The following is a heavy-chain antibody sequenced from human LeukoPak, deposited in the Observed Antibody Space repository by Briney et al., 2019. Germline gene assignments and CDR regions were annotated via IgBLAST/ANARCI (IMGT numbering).Heavy chain of an antibody. D-gene: IGHD6-6*01. V-gene: IGHV3-23*01. CDR1: GFTFSSYA. CDR2: ISGSGGST. Sequence: GGSLRLSCAVSGFTFSSYAMSWVRQAPGKGLEWVSAISGSGGSTYYADSVKGRFTISRDNSKNTLYLQMNSLRAEDTAVYYCVKAQTVEYSSSFDYWGQGTLVTVSS. CDR3: VKAQTVEYSSSFDY. J-gene: IGHJ4*02.